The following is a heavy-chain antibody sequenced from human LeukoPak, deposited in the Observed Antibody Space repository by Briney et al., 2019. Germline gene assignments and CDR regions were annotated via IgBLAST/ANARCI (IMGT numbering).Heavy chain of an antibody. V-gene: IGHV1-3*03. CDR3: ARDRAPKTVTSEVDAFDI. D-gene: IGHD4-17*01. CDR2: INAGNGDT. Sequence: ASVKVSCKASEYTFTSYAIHWVRQAPGQRLEWMGWINAGNGDTKYSQEFQGRLTTTRDTSATTAYMELSSLTSEDMAVYYCARDRAPKTVTSEVDAFDIWGQGTMVTVSS. J-gene: IGHJ3*02. CDR1: EYTFTSYA.